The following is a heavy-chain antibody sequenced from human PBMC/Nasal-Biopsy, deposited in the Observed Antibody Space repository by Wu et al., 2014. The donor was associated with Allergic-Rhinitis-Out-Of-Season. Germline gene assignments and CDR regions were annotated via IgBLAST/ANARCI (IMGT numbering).Heavy chain of an antibody. D-gene: IGHD1-26*01. Sequence: VKVSCKASGYTFSNNGISWVRQAPGQGLEWMAWISTFNGDTKYAPNLRGRLTVTTDTPGGIAYMELRTLRSDDTAVYYCARVLGAGYFDDWGQGTLVTVSS. CDR1: GYTFSNNG. CDR2: ISTFNGDT. J-gene: IGHJ4*02. CDR3: ARVLGAGYFDD. V-gene: IGHV1-18*01.